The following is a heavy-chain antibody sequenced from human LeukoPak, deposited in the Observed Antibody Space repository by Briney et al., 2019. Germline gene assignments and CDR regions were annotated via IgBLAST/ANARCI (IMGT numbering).Heavy chain of an antibody. Sequence: PSETLSLTCTVSGYSISSGYYWGWIRQAPGKGLEYIGSTHHSGTTYYNPSLKRRVTVSLDTSENQFSLKLSSVTAADTAVYYCASLRPYGSGTTTFDYWGQGTLVTVSS. V-gene: IGHV4-38-2*02. D-gene: IGHD3-10*01. CDR2: THHSGTT. J-gene: IGHJ4*02. CDR3: ASLRPYGSGTTTFDY. CDR1: GYSISSGYY.